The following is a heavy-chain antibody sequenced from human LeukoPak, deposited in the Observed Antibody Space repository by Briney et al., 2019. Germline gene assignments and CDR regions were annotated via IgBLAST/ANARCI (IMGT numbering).Heavy chain of an antibody. CDR2: IFYTGLT. J-gene: IGHJ4*02. V-gene: IGHV4-59*01. Sequence: PSETLSLTCSVSGVSISPFYWSWIWQSPERGLEWIGWIFYTGLTEYNPSLQRRVTISLDTSNNQFSLKLNSLTAADSAVYYCARITAYSGYDFDFWGQGTPVTVSS. CDR3: ARITAYSGYDFDF. D-gene: IGHD5-12*01. CDR1: GVSISPFY.